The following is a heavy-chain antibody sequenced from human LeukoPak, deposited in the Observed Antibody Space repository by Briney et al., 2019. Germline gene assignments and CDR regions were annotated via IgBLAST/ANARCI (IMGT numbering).Heavy chain of an antibody. CDR3: SRDRDASLAY. V-gene: IGHV1-18*01. J-gene: IGHJ4*02. Sequence: ASVKVSCKASGYIFTTYGINWVRQAPGQRPEWMGWISAFNGQTDYAQKLQDRITMTTDTSTSTAYMELRSLISDDTAVYFCSRDRDASLAYWGQGTLVTVSS. D-gene: IGHD6-6*01. CDR1: GYIFTTYG. CDR2: ISAFNGQT.